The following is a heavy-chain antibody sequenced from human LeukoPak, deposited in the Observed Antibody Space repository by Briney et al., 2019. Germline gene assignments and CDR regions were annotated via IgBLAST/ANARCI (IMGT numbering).Heavy chain of an antibody. CDR2: IYYSGST. Sequence: PSETLSPTCTVSGGSISSSSYYWGWIRQPPGKGLEWIGSIYYSGSTYYNPSLKSRVTISVDTSKNQFSLKLSSVTAADTAVYYCARHPIYGGNNPFDYWGQGTLVTVSS. J-gene: IGHJ4*02. V-gene: IGHV4-39*01. D-gene: IGHD4-23*01. CDR1: GGSISSSSYY. CDR3: ARHPIYGGNNPFDY.